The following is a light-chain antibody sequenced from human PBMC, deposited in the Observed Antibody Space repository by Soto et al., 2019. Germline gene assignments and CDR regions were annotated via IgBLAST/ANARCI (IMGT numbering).Light chain of an antibody. CDR2: GAS. Sequence: EIVLTQSPGTLSLSPGERATLSCRASQSVSSSYLAWYQQKPGQAPRLLIYGASSRATVIPDRFSGSGSGTDFTLTMSRLEPEDFAGSYCQQYGSSPSLTFGQGTKVEIK. V-gene: IGKV3-20*01. J-gene: IGKJ1*01. CDR3: QQYGSSPSLT. CDR1: QSVSSSY.